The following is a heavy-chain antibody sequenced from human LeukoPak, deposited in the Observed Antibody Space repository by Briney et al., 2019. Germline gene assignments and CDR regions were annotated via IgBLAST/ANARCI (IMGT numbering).Heavy chain of an antibody. J-gene: IGHJ6*02. D-gene: IGHD4-17*01. V-gene: IGHV3-30-3*01. CDR3: ARDRTVTTFYYYGMDV. CDR1: GFTFSSYA. Sequence: SGGSLRLSCAAPGFTFSSYAMHWVRQAPGKGLEWVAVISYDGSNKYYADSVKGRFTISRDNSKNTLYLQMNSLRAEDTAVYYCARDRTVTTFYYYGMDVWGQGTTVTVSS. CDR2: ISYDGSNK.